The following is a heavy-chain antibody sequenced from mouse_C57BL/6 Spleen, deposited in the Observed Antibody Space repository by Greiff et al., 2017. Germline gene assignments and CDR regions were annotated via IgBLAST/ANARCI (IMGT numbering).Heavy chain of an antibody. CDR2: FHPYNDDT. CDR3: ARSYYGNYGWFYFDY. D-gene: IGHD2-10*01. V-gene: IGHV1-47*01. J-gene: IGHJ2*01. CDR1: GYTFTTYP. Sequence: VKLQESGAELVKPGASVKMSCKASGYTFTTYPIEWMKQNHGKSLEWIGNFHPYNDDTKYNEKFKGKATLTVEKSSSTVYLELSRLTSDDSAVYYCARSYYGNYGWFYFDYWGQGTTLTVSS.